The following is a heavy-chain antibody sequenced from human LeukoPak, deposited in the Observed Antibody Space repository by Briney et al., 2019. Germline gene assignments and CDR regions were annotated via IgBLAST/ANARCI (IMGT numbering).Heavy chain of an antibody. J-gene: IGHJ3*01. CDR3: VRDQFYAFDV. CDR2: IRTSGGVV. Sequence: GGTLRLSCAASGFTFTSYTMNWVRQAPGKGLEWISYIRTSGGVVSYTDSVRGRFTISTDSAKNSLYLQMNSLRDDDTAVYYCVRDQFYAFDVWGQGTMVTVSS. CDR1: GFTFTSYT. V-gene: IGHV3-48*02.